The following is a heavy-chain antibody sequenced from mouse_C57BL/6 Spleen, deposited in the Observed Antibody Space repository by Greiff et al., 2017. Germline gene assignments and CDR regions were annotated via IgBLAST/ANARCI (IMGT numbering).Heavy chain of an antibody. V-gene: IGHV5-4*01. CDR3: ARDEGNPWFAY. CDR2: ISDGGSYT. J-gene: IGHJ3*01. D-gene: IGHD2-1*01. Sequence: EVKLVESGGGLVKPGGSLKLSCAASGFTFSSYAMSWVRQTPEKRLEWVATISDGGSYTYYPDNVKGRFTISRDNAKNNLYLQMSHLKSEDTAMYYCARDEGNPWFAYWGQGTLVTVSA. CDR1: GFTFSSYA.